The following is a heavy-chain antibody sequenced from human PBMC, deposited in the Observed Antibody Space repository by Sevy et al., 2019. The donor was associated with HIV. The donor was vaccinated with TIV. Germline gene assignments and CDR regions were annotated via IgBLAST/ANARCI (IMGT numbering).Heavy chain of an antibody. CDR2: INHSGST. J-gene: IGHJ4*02. V-gene: IGHV4-34*01. D-gene: IGHD1-26*01. Sequence: SETLSLTCAVYGESFSGYYWSWIRQPPGKGLEWIGEINHSGSTNYNPSLKSRVTISVDTSKNQFSLKLSSVTAAVTAVYYCARGQWEHLYWGQGTLVTVSS. CDR3: ARGQWEHLY. CDR1: GESFSGYY.